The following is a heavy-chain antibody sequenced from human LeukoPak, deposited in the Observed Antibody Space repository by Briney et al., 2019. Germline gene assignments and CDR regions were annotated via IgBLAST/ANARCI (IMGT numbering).Heavy chain of an antibody. V-gene: IGHV4-61*08. J-gene: IGHJ4*02. CDR1: GGTISSGGYS. Sequence: SETLSLTCAVSGGTISSGGYSWSWIRQPPGKGLEWIGYIYYSGSTNYNPSLRSRVTISIDTSKNQFSLKLSSVTAADTAVYYCARDRVRGSSNPYFDYWGQGTLVTVSS. D-gene: IGHD1-26*01. CDR2: IYYSGST. CDR3: ARDRVRGSSNPYFDY.